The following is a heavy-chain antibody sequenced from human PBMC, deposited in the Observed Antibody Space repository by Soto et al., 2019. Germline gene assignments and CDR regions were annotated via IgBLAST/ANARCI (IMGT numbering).Heavy chain of an antibody. Sequence: PSETLSLTCTVSGGSISSSSYYWGWIRQPPGKGPEWIGSIYYSGSTYYNPSLKSRVTISVDTSKNQFSLKLSSVTAADTAVYYCMLGSGWKDFDYWGQGTLVTVSS. CDR1: GGSISSSSYY. J-gene: IGHJ4*02. CDR3: MLGSGWKDFDY. CDR2: IYYSGST. V-gene: IGHV4-39*01. D-gene: IGHD3-22*01.